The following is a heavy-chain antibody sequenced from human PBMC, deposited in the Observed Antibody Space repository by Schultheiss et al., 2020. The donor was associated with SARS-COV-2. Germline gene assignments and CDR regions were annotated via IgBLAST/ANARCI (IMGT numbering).Heavy chain of an antibody. Sequence: SETLSLTCAVYGGSFSGYYWSWIRQPAGKGLEWIGRIYTSGSTNYNPSLKSRVTMSVDTSKNQFSLKLSSVTAADTAVYYCASTARYYFDYWGQGTLVTVSS. J-gene: IGHJ4*02. V-gene: IGHV4-59*10. CDR1: GGSFSGYY. D-gene: IGHD5-18*01. CDR2: IYTSGST. CDR3: ASTARYYFDY.